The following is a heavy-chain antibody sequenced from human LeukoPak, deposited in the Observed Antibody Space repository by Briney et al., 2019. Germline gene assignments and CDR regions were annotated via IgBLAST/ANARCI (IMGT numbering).Heavy chain of an antibody. CDR1: GGSISSSNW. CDR2: IYHSGST. D-gene: IGHD3-16*02. V-gene: IGHV4-4*02. J-gene: IGHJ5*02. Sequence: PSETLSLTCAVSGGSISSSNWWSWVRQPPGKGLEWIGEIYHSGSTNYNPSLKSRVTISVDKSKNQFSLKLSSVTAADTAVYYCARDASLSRSYDYVWGSYRFNWFDPWGQGTLVTVSS. CDR3: ARDASLSRSYDYVWGSYRFNWFDP.